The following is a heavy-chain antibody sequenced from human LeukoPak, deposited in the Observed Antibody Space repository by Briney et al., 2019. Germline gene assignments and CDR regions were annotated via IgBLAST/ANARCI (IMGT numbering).Heavy chain of an antibody. V-gene: IGHV4-59*08. Sequence: SETLSLTCTVSGGSISSYYWSWIRQPPGKGLEWIGYIYYSGSTNYNPSLKSRVTISVDTSKNQFSLKLNSVTAADTAVYYCARSQYFYDAAHDSWGQGTLVTVSS. CDR3: ARSQYFYDAAHDS. D-gene: IGHD3-22*01. CDR2: IYYSGST. J-gene: IGHJ4*02. CDR1: GGSISSYY.